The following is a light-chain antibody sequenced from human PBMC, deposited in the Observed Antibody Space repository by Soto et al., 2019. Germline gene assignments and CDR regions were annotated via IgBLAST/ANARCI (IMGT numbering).Light chain of an antibody. CDR3: TSYVGSNIWV. CDR1: SSDVGAYKY. Sequence: QSALTQPPSASGSPGQSVTISCTGTSSDVGAYKYVSWYQQYPGKAPKLMIYEVSNRPSGVPDRFSGSKSGTTASLTVSGLQAEDEADYYCTSYVGSNIWVFGGGTKLTVL. J-gene: IGLJ3*02. V-gene: IGLV2-8*01. CDR2: EVS.